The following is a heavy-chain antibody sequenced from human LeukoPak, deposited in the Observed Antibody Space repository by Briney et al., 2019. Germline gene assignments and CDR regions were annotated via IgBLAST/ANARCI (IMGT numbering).Heavy chain of an antibody. CDR1: GFTFSSYW. CDR3: AREFRAHYDILTGYPPDYYYGMDV. D-gene: IGHD3-9*01. V-gene: IGHV3-7*01. CDR2: IKQDGSEK. Sequence: GGSLRLSCAASGFTFSSYWMSWVRQAPGKGLEWVANIKQDGSEKYYVDSVKGRFTISKDNAKNSLYLQMNSLRAEDTAVYYCAREFRAHYDILTGYPPDYYYGMDVWGQGTTVTVSS. J-gene: IGHJ6*02.